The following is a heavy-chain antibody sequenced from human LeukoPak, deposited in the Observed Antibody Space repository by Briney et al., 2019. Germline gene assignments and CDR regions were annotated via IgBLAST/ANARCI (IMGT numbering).Heavy chain of an antibody. D-gene: IGHD3-22*01. CDR2: FCRGDST. Sequence: GGSLRLSCAASGITVSSNYMSWGRQAPGKGLEWVSTFCRGDSTYYEDSVKGRFTISRDNSKNTLYLQMNSLRAEDTAVYYCARYYDSSGRTGGAFDCWGQGTLVTVST. CDR1: GITVSSNY. V-gene: IGHV3-66*02. CDR3: ARYYDSSGRTGGAFDC. J-gene: IGHJ4*02.